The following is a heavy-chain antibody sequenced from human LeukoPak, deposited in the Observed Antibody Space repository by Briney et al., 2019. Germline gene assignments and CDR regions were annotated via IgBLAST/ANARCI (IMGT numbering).Heavy chain of an antibody. CDR2: FDLEDGET. V-gene: IGHV1-24*01. CDR1: GYTLTELS. J-gene: IGHJ4*02. CDR3: ASLTPMYLNYFDY. D-gene: IGHD2-8*01. Sequence: ASVKVSCKVSGYTLTELSMHWVRQAPGKGLEWMGGFDLEDGETIYAQKFQGRVTMTEDASTDTAYMELSSLRSEDTAVYYCASLTPMYLNYFDYWGQGTLVTVSS.